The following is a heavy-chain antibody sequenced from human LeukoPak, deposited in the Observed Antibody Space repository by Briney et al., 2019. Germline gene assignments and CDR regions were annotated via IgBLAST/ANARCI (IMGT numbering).Heavy chain of an antibody. J-gene: IGHJ4*02. V-gene: IGHV4-31*03. CDR1: GGSISSGGYY. CDR3: ARREESSSFDY. Sequence: SETLSLTCTVSGGSISSGGYYWSWIRQHPGKGLEWIGYIYYSGSTYYNPSLKSRVTISVDTSKNQFSLKLSSVTAADTAVYYCARREESSSFDYWGQGTLVTVSS. D-gene: IGHD6-13*01. CDR2: IYYSGST.